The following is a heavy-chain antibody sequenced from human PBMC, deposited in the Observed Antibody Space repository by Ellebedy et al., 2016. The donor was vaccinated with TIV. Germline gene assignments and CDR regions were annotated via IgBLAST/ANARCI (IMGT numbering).Heavy chain of an antibody. CDR2: ISSGGSTT. CDR3: AKDFNPDTHLVHGMDV. V-gene: IGHV3-23*01. J-gene: IGHJ6*02. CDR1: GFTFSIYA. D-gene: IGHD5-18*01. Sequence: GESLKISCAASGFTFSIYAMSWVRQAPGKGLEWVSAISSGGSTTYYADSVKGRFTISRDNSKDTPYLQVSSLRVEDTAIYYCAKDFNPDTHLVHGMDVWGQGTTVTVSS.